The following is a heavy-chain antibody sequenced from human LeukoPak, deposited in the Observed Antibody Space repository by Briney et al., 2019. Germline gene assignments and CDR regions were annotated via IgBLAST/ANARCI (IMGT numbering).Heavy chain of an antibody. CDR1: GFTFGTYS. V-gene: IGHV3-48*01. J-gene: IGHJ6*03. CDR3: ARRAVAPPVTEPHYNHYYYMDV. Sequence: GGSLRLSCVASGFTFGTYSMNWVRQAPGKGLEWVSYISSSGSTIYYSDSVRGRFTVSRDSGKNSVFLQVSSLTAEDTAVYYCARRAVAPPVTEPHYNHYYYMDVWGKGTTVTVSS. D-gene: IGHD6-13*01. CDR2: ISSSGSTI.